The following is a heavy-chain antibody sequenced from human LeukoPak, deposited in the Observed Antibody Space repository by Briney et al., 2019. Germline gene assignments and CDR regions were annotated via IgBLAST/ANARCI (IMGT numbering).Heavy chain of an antibody. V-gene: IGHV4-4*02. CDR2: IYHSGST. Sequence: SETLSLTCAVSGGSISSSNWWSWVRQPPGKGLEWIGEIYHSGSTNYNPSLKSRVTISVDTSKNQFSLKLSSVTAADTAVYYCASSYGDLGGYFDYWGQGTLVTVSS. CDR3: ASSYGDLGGYFDY. J-gene: IGHJ4*02. CDR1: GGSISSSNW. D-gene: IGHD4-17*01.